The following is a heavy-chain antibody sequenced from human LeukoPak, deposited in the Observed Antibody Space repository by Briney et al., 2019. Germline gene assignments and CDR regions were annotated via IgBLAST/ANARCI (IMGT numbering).Heavy chain of an antibody. CDR1: GFTFSSYS. CDR3: ARFSGDYETYYYYYYMDV. D-gene: IGHD4-17*01. V-gene: IGHV3-21*01. CDR2: ISSSSSYI. Sequence: GGSLRLSCAASGFTFSSYSMNWVRQAPGKGLEWVSSISSSSSYIYYADSVKGRFTISRDNAKNSLYLQMNSLRAEDTAVYYCARFSGDYETYYYYYYMDVWGKGNTVTVSS. J-gene: IGHJ6*03.